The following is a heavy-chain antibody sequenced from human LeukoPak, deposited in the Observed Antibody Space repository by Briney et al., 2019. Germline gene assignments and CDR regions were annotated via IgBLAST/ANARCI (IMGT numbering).Heavy chain of an antibody. CDR1: GFTFSSHV. D-gene: IGHD2-8*02. J-gene: IGHJ5*01. V-gene: IGHV3-23*01. Sequence: GGSLRLSCAASGFTFSSHVMNWVRQAPGRGLEWVSTIIPGGGFPYYAHSLKGRSTTARDNSKNTLYLQMNSLRAEDTGLYYCAKSLPESGADSWGQGALVTVSS. CDR2: IIPGGGFP. CDR3: AKSLPESGADS.